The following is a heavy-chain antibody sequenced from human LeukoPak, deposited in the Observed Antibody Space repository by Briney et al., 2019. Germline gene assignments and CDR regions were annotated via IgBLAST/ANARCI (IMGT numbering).Heavy chain of an antibody. V-gene: IGHV3-33*01. D-gene: IGHD2-15*01. CDR2: IWYDGSNK. CDR1: GFTFSSYG. CDR3: AREDGYCSGGNCYSYFDS. Sequence: GRSLRLSCAASGFTFSSYGMHWVRQAPGKGLEWVAVIWYDGSNKYYADSVKGRFTISRDNSKNTLYLQMNSLRAEDTAVYFCAREDGYCSGGNCYSYFDSRGQGTLVTVSS. J-gene: IGHJ4*02.